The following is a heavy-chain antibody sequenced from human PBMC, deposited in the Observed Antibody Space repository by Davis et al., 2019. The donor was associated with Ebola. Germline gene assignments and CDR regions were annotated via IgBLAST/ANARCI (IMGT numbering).Heavy chain of an antibody. J-gene: IGHJ6*02. V-gene: IGHV1-3*01. CDR1: GYTFTSYA. CDR3: ASGPIYYYDSSGYYYVVDYYGMDV. D-gene: IGHD3-22*01. CDR2: INAGNGNT. Sequence: ASVKVSCKASGYTFTSYAMHWVRQAPGQRLEWMGWINAGNGNTKYSQKFQGRVTITRDTSASTAYMELSSLRSEDTSVYYCASGPIYYYDSSGYYYVVDYYGMDVWGQGTTVTVSS.